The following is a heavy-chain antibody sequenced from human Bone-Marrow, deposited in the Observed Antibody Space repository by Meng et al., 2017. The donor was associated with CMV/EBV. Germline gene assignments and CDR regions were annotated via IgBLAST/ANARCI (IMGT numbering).Heavy chain of an antibody. Sequence: ASVKVSCKASGYTFSTYDINWVRQATGQGLEWMGWMNANSGNTNYAQKLQGRVTMTTDTSTSTAYMELRSLRSDDTAVYYCARDTGYSSGWYGSNWFDPWGQGTLVTVSS. CDR1: GYTFSTYD. CDR2: MNANSGNT. V-gene: IGHV1-18*01. J-gene: IGHJ5*02. CDR3: ARDTGYSSGWYGSNWFDP. D-gene: IGHD6-19*01.